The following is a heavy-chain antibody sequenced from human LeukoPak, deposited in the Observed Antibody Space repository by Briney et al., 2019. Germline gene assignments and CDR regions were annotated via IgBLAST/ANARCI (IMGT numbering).Heavy chain of an antibody. CDR2: INPNSGGT. CDR3: ARDLAVAGDYYYYGMDV. CDR1: GYTFTGYY. V-gene: IGHV1-2*02. D-gene: IGHD6-19*01. Sequence: ASVKVSCKASGYTFTGYYMHWVRQAPGQGLEWMGWINPNSGGTNYAQKFQGRVTMTRDTSISTAYMELSRLRPDDTAVYYCARDLAVAGDYYYYGMDVWGQGTTVTVSS. J-gene: IGHJ6*02.